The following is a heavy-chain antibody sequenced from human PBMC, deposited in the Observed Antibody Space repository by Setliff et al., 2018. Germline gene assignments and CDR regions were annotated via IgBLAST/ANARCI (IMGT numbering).Heavy chain of an antibody. CDR3: ARASRFGTTVWKGDYYMDV. CDR1: GSTFTSYY. CDR2: INTNTGNP. D-gene: IGHD4-4*01. J-gene: IGHJ6*03. Sequence: ASVKVSCKASGSTFTSYYTHWVRQAPGQGLEWLGWINTNTGNPSYAQDFTGRLVFSLDTSVSTAYLQISSLKAEDSAVYYCARASRFGTTVWKGDYYMDVWGKGTTVTVSS. V-gene: IGHV7-4-1*02.